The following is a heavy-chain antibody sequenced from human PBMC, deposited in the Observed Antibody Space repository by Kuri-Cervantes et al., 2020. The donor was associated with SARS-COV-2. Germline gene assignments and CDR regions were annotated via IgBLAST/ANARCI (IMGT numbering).Heavy chain of an antibody. D-gene: IGHD3-22*01. Sequence: GESLKISCAASGFTFSNAWMNWVRQAPGKGLEWVGRIKSKTGGGTTDYAAPVKGRFTISRGDSKNTLYLQMNSLKTEDTAVYYCTEVDYYDSSGYVGWGQGTLVTVSS. CDR2: IKSKTGGGTT. CDR3: TEVDYYDSSGYVG. CDR1: GFTFSNAW. V-gene: IGHV3-15*07. J-gene: IGHJ4*02.